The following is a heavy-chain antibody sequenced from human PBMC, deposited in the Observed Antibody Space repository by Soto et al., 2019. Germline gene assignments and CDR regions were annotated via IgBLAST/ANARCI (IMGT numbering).Heavy chain of an antibody. D-gene: IGHD3-3*01. CDR1: GFSLSTSRVG. J-gene: IGHJ4*02. CDR2: IYWDDDK. Sequence: SGPTLVNPTQTLTLTCTFSGFSLSTSRVGVGWIRQPPGKALEWLAFIYWDDDKRYSPSLKSRFTITKDTSKNQVVLTMTNMDPVDTATYYCAHTKYYDFWSEFDYWGQGTLVTVSS. V-gene: IGHV2-5*02. CDR3: AHTKYYDFWSEFDY.